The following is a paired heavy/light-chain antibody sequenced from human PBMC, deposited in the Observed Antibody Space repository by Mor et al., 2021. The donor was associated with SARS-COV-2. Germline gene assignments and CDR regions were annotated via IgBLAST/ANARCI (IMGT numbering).Light chain of an antibody. Sequence: QPVLTQPPSSSASPGESARLTCTLPRDINIGSHNIYWYQQKPGSPPRFLLYYNSDSDKGQGSGVPSRFSGSKDASANTGILLISGLQSEDEGDYYCMVWPSNASGLFGGGTKLTVV. CDR2: YNSDSDK. CDR1: RDINIGSHN. CDR3: MVWPSNASGL. V-gene: IGLV5-37*01. J-gene: IGLJ2*01.
Heavy chain of an antibody. V-gene: IGHV1-69*04. CDR2: IIPFLGIV. D-gene: IGHD6-25*01. CDR3: ARGDETAPTAYYYYSMDV. Sequence: QVQLVQSGAEVKKPGSSVKVSCKTSGGTFSSYAINWVRQAPGQGLEWMGRIIPFLGIVNYAQKFQGRVTITADKSTTTAYMELSSLRSEDTAVYYCARGDETAPTAYYYYSMDVWGKGTTVTVSS. J-gene: IGHJ6*03. CDR1: GGTFSSYA.